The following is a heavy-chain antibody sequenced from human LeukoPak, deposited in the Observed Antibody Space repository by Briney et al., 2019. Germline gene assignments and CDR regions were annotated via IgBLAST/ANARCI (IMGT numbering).Heavy chain of an antibody. CDR1: GFTFSRHW. CDR3: AKRVMGYGDSTYYFDY. CDR2: MKPDGSEK. D-gene: IGHD4-17*01. J-gene: IGHJ4*02. V-gene: IGHV3-7*03. Sequence: GGSLRLSCAASGFTFSRHWMNWVRQAPGKGLEWVASMKPDGSEKYYVDSVKGRFTISRDNSKNTLYLQMNSLRAEDTAVYYCAKRVMGYGDSTYYFDYWGQGTLVTVSS.